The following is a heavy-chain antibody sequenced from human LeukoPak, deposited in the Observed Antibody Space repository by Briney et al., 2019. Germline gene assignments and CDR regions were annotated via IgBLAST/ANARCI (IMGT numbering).Heavy chain of an antibody. V-gene: IGHV3-23*01. Sequence: RTGGSLRLSCAASGFTFSSYAMSWVRQAPGKGLEWVSAISGSGGSTYYADSVKGRFTISRDNSKNTLYLQMNSLRAEDTAVYYCAKDQGSLVGFDPWGQGTLVTVSS. CDR3: AKDQGSLVGFDP. CDR1: GFTFSSYA. CDR2: ISGSGGST. D-gene: IGHD2-15*01. J-gene: IGHJ5*02.